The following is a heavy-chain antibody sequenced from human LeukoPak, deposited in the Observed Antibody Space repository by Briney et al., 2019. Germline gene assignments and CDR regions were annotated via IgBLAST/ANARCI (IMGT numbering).Heavy chain of an antibody. D-gene: IGHD7-27*01. J-gene: IGHJ4*02. CDR2: IYSGGST. V-gene: IGHV3-53*05. CDR3: AGEIGTYKLGQFDY. CDR1: GFTVSSNY. Sequence: GGSLRLSCAASGFTVSSNYMSWVRQAPGKGLEWVSVIYSGGSTYYADSVKGRFTISRDNSRNTLYLQMNSLRVEDTAVYYCAGEIGTYKLGQFDYWGRGTLVTVSS.